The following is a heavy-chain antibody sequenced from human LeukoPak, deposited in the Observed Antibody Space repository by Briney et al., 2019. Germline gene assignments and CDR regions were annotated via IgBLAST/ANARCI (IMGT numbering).Heavy chain of an antibody. CDR2: IDWHDDK. D-gene: IGHD3-10*01. Sequence: GPALVKPTQTRTLTCTFSEFSNSSSGMCVSWIRQPPGKALEWLARIDWHDDKYYSTSLKTRLTISKDTSKNHLVLTMTNMDPVDRATYYCARVYYRPGNRAAESFQHWGQGILVTVSS. CDR1: EFSNSSSGMC. V-gene: IGHV2-70*11. J-gene: IGHJ1*01. CDR3: ARVYYRPGNRAAESFQH.